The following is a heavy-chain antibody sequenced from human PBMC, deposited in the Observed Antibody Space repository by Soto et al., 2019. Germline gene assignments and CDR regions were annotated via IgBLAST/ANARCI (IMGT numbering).Heavy chain of an antibody. J-gene: IGHJ6*02. CDR2: IIPIFGTA. CDR1: GGTFSSYA. D-gene: IGHD2-2*01. Sequence: QVQLVQSGAEVKKPGSSVKVSCKASGGTFSSYAISWVRQAPGQGLEWMGGIIPIFGTANYAQKFQGRVTITADESTSTAYMELGSLRSEDTAVYYCAREIVVVPAAPHYYYGMDVWGQGTTVTVSS. CDR3: AREIVVVPAAPHYYYGMDV. V-gene: IGHV1-69*01.